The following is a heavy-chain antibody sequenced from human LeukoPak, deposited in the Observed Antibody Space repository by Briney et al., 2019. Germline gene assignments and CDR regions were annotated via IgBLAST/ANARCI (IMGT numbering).Heavy chain of an antibody. D-gene: IGHD3-22*01. CDR1: GDSVSSNSAA. V-gene: IGHV6-1*01. J-gene: IGHJ4*02. CDR3: ARGGDSSGYYYGSYFDY. CDR2: TYYRSKWYN. Sequence: SQTLSLTCAISGDSVSSNSAAWNWIRQSPSRGLEWLGRTYYRSKWYNDYAVSVKSRITINPDTSKNQFSLQLNSVTPEDAAVYYCARGGDSSGYYYGSYFDYWGQGTLVTVSS.